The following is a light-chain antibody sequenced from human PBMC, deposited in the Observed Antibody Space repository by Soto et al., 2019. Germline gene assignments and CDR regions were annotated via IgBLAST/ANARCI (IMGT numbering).Light chain of an antibody. CDR3: ISYTDRQSYL. CDR1: SXDIGSYNH. Sequence: QSVLTQPASVSGSPGQSITIWCSGTSXDIGSYNHVAWYQQFPGKSPKLMIYAVSDRPSGVSDRFSGSKSGITASLTISGLQTEDEADYYCISYTDRQSYLFGTGTKVTVL. J-gene: IGLJ1*01. V-gene: IGLV2-14*03. CDR2: AVS.